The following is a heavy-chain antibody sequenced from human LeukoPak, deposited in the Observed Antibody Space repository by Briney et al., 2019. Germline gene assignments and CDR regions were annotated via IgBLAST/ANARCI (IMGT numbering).Heavy chain of an antibody. J-gene: IGHJ4*02. CDR2: IYYSGST. V-gene: IGHV4-39*01. D-gene: IGHD6-13*01. Sequence: SETLSLTCTVSGGSISSSSYYWGWIRQPPGKGLEWIGSIYYSGSTYYNPSLKSRFTISVDTSKNQFSLKLSSVTAADTAVYYCARAVPPGYSSSWYLAFDYWGQGTLVTVSS. CDR3: ARAVPPGYSSSWYLAFDY. CDR1: GGSISSSSYY.